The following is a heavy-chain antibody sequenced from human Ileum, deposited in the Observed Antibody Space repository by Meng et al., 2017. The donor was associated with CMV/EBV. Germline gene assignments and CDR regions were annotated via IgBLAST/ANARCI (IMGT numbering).Heavy chain of an antibody. V-gene: IGHV4-4*07. CDR2: FYSSDTY. Sequence: DQGLGKPPDVLSLTCTVSGGSFNNYYWSWIRQPAGKGLEWIGRFYSSDTYNYHPSLDSRVTMSLDTSKNQFSLNLRSVTAADTATYYCARGPGASTREGFDYWGLGTLVTVSS. J-gene: IGHJ4*02. D-gene: IGHD1-26*01. CDR3: ARGPGASTREGFDY. CDR1: GGSFNNYY.